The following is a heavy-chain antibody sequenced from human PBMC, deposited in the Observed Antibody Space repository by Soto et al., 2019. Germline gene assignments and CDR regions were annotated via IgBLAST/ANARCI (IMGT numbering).Heavy chain of an antibody. Sequence: ASVKVSCKASRYTFTSYDIFWVRQSPGQGLEWMGWMRTASGDTHYAQNFQGRVTMTRDTSISTAYMELNNLVSDDTAVYYCARRSSTYLNEVIYDIWGQGTPVTVSS. J-gene: IGHJ4*02. V-gene: IGHV1-2*02. CDR1: RYTFTSYD. CDR3: ARRSSTYLNEVIYDI. D-gene: IGHD3-10*01. CDR2: MRTASGDT.